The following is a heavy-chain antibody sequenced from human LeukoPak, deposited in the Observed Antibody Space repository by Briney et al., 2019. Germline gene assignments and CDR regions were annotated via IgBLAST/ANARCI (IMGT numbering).Heavy chain of an antibody. CDR1: GFPFTTYW. D-gene: IGHD3-9*01. Sequence: GGSLRLSCAASGFPFTTYWMSWVRRPPGKGLEWLANIKQDGSEKHYVDSVKGRFTISRDNAKTSLYLQMNSLRAEDTAVYYCARDRYDMVTGYNDAFDIWGQGTMVTVSS. V-gene: IGHV3-7*01. J-gene: IGHJ3*02. CDR2: IKQDGSEK. CDR3: ARDRYDMVTGYNDAFDI.